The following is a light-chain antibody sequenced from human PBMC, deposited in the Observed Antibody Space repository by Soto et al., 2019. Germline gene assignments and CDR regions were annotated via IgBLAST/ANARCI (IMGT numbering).Light chain of an antibody. CDR1: QSVSSN. CDR3: QQYNNWPPN. V-gene: IGKV3-15*01. J-gene: IGKJ5*01. CDR2: GAS. Sequence: EIVMTQSPATLYVSPGERATLSCRASQSVSSNLAWYQQKPGQAPRLLIYGASTRATGIPARFSGSGSGTEFTLTIRSLQSEDFAVYYCQQYNNWPPNFGQGTRLEIK.